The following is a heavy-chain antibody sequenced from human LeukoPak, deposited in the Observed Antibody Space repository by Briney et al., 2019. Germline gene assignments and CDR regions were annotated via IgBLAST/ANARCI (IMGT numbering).Heavy chain of an antibody. CDR2: INYSGTT. J-gene: IGHJ4*02. CDR1: GGSISSYY. V-gene: IGHV4-59*01. Sequence: PSETLSLTCTVSGGSISSYYWSWIRQPPGKGLEWIGYINYSGTTSYNPSLKSRITLSIDTSKNQFSLKVNSVTAADTAVYYCARLRGRTPSYWGQGTPVTVSS. CDR3: ARLRGRTPSY.